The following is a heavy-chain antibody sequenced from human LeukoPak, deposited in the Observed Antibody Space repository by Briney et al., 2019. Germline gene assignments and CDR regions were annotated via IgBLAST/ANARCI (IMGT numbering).Heavy chain of an antibody. V-gene: IGHV4-34*01. CDR1: GGSFSGYY. Sequence: SETLSLTCAVYGGSFSGYYWSWIRQPPGKGLEWIGEINHSGSTNYNPSHKSRVTISVDTSKNQFSLKLSSVTAADTAVYYCATFPGIDAFDIWGQGTMVTVSS. CDR2: INHSGST. J-gene: IGHJ3*02. CDR3: ATFPGIDAFDI.